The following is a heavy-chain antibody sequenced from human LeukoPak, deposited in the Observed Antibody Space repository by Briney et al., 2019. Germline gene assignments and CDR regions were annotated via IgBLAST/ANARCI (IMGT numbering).Heavy chain of an antibody. CDR1: GFAFSSYA. V-gene: IGHV3-23*01. D-gene: IGHD2-2*01. CDR3: AKHMIEAQKLLSDAFDI. Sequence: GGSLRLSCAASGFAFSSYAMSWVRQAPGKGLEWVSAISGSGGSTYYADSVKGRFTISRDNSKNTLYLQMNSLRAEDTAVYYCAKHMIEAQKLLSDAFDIWGQGTMITVSS. J-gene: IGHJ3*02. CDR2: ISGSGGST.